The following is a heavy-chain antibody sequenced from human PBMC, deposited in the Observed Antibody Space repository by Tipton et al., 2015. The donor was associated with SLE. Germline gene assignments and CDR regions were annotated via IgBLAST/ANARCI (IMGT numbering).Heavy chain of an antibody. V-gene: IGHV4-59*08. Sequence: TLSLTCTVSSGSISNYYWSWIRQPPGKGLEWIGYVLYTGGTNYNPSLRSRVAISVDTPKNQFSLSLMSMTAADTAVYYCAKADGVVGGQVPYWYFDLWGRGTLVTVSS. CDR3: AKADGVVGGQVPYWYFDL. D-gene: IGHD2-21*01. CDR1: SGSISNYY. J-gene: IGHJ2*01. CDR2: VLYTGGT.